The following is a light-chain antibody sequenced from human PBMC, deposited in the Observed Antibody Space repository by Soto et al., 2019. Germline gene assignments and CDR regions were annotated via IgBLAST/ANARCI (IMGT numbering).Light chain of an antibody. CDR1: SSGVGAYNY. V-gene: IGLV2-8*01. Sequence: QSVLTQPPSASGSPGQSVTISCTGTSSGVGAYNYVSWYQQHPGKAPKLLIYEVNKRPSGVPDRFSGSKSGNTASLTVSGLQAEDEADYYCTSYAGNSNFVFGTGTKV. CDR2: EVN. CDR3: TSYAGNSNFV. J-gene: IGLJ1*01.